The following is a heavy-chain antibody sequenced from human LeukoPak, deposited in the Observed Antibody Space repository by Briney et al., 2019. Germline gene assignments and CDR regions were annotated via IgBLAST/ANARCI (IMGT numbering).Heavy chain of an antibody. D-gene: IGHD6-13*01. Sequence: SETLSLTCTVSGGSISSSSYYWGWIRQPPGKGLEWIGRIYHSGTTYYNPSLKGRVTISVDTSKNQFSLKLSSVTAADTAVYYCARAREPLVYTYYFDYWGQGTLVTVSS. J-gene: IGHJ4*02. CDR3: ARAREPLVYTYYFDY. CDR1: GGSISSSSYY. CDR2: IYHSGTT. V-gene: IGHV4-39*07.